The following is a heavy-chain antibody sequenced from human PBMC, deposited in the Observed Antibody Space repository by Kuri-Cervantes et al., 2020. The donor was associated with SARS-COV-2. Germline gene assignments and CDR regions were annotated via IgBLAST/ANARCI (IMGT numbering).Heavy chain of an antibody. CDR3: ARFRDLRYFDWFNGMDV. D-gene: IGHD3-9*01. V-gene: IGHV5-10-1*01. Sequence: KVSCKGSGYSFTSYWISWVRQMPGKGLEWMGRIDPSDSYTNYSPSLQGHVTISADKSISTAYLQWSSLKASDTAMYYCARFRDLRYFDWFNGMDVWGQGTTVTVSS. CDR2: IDPSDSYT. CDR1: GYSFTSYW. J-gene: IGHJ6*02.